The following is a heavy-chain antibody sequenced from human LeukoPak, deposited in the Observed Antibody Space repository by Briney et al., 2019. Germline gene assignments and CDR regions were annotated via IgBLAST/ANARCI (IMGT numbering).Heavy chain of an antibody. V-gene: IGHV4-34*01. Sequence: SETLSLTCAVYGGSFSGYYWSWIRQPPGKGLEWIGEINHSGSTNYNPSLKSRVTISVDTSKNQFSLKLGSVTAADTAVYYCASRYSSGWWHYWGRGTLVTVSS. CDR1: GGSFSGYY. J-gene: IGHJ4*02. CDR2: INHSGST. D-gene: IGHD6-19*01. CDR3: ASRYSSGWWHY.